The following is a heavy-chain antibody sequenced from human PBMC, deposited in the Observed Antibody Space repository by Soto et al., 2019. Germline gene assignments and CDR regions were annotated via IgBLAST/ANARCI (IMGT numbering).Heavy chain of an antibody. CDR3: ARHLFDGSGSMRFDY. D-gene: IGHD3-3*01. CDR1: GFSLSNARMG. J-gene: IGHJ4*02. CDR2: IFSNDEK. Sequence: QVTLKESGPVLVKPTETLTLTCTVSGFSLSNARMGVSWIRQPPGKALEWLEHIFSNDEKSYSTSLKSRLTISKDTSKGQVVLTMTNMDPVDTATYYCARHLFDGSGSMRFDYWGQGTLVTVSS. V-gene: IGHV2-26*01.